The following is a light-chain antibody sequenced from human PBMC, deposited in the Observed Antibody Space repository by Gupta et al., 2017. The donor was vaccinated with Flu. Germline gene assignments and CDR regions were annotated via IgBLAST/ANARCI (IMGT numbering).Light chain of an antibody. CDR2: AAP. V-gene: IGKV1-8*01. Sequence: AIRMTQSPSSFSASTGDRVTITCRASQGISTYLAWYQQRPGKAPKLLIDAAPTVQSGVPSSFISSGSWSHLTVTITGRPTEAFASYYTEGDYDYPPTFRHRTKL. J-gene: IGKJ2*01. CDR1: QGISTY. CDR3: EGDYDYPPT.